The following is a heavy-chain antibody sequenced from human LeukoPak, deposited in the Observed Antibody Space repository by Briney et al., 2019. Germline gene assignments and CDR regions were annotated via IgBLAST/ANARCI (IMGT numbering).Heavy chain of an antibody. V-gene: IGHV4-39*01. CDR1: TGSIRSTNYY. CDR2: ISYSGST. CDR3: AGQVTRTYDY. J-gene: IGHJ4*02. Sequence: NTSETPSLTCPVYTGSIRSTNYYWAWVRQPPGRGLEWIGSISYSGSTYYNPSLTSRVTICVDTSKKQISLKLSSATAADTAVYYCAGQVTRTYDYWGQGTLVTVSS. D-gene: IGHD1-1*01.